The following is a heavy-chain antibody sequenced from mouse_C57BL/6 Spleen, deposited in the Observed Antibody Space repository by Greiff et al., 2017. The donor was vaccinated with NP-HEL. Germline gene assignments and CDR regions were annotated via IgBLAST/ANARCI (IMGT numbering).Heavy chain of an antibody. CDR2: IDPSDSET. Sequence: QVHVKQPGAELVRPGSSVKLSCKASGYTFTSYWMHWVKQRPIQGLEWIGNIDPSDSETHYNQKFKDKATLTVDKSSSTAYMQLSSLTSEDSAVYYCARRGYYYGSSYGYFDVWGTGTTVTVSS. V-gene: IGHV1-52*01. CDR3: ARRGYYYGSSYGYFDV. J-gene: IGHJ1*03. CDR1: GYTFTSYW. D-gene: IGHD1-1*01.